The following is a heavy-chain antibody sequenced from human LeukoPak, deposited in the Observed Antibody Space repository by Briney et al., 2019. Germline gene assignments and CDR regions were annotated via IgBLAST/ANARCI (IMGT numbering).Heavy chain of an antibody. CDR2: ISGPGGTT. CDR1: GFTFSSYA. CDR3: AKGRSSSWYSAFDI. V-gene: IGHV3-23*01. Sequence: GGPLRLSCAASGFTFSSYAMTWVRQAPGKGLEWVSTISGPGGTTNYADSVKGRFTISRDNSKNTLYLQVNSLRAEDTAVYYCAKGRSSSWYSAFDIWGQGSMVTVSS. J-gene: IGHJ3*02. D-gene: IGHD6-13*01.